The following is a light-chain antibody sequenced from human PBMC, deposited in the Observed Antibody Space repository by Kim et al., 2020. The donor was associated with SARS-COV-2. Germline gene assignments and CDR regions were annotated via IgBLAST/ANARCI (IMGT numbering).Light chain of an antibody. Sequence: QSALTQPASVYGSPGQSITISCTGTSSDVGGYNYVSWYQQHPGNAPKLMIYDVSNRPSGVSNRFSGSKSGNTASLTISGLQAEDEADYYCSSYTSSSTNVFGTGTKVTVL. CDR1: SSDVGGYNY. V-gene: IGLV2-14*03. CDR2: DVS. J-gene: IGLJ1*01. CDR3: SSYTSSSTNV.